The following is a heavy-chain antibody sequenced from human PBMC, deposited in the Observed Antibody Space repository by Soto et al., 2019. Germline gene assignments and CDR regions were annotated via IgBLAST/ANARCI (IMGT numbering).Heavy chain of an antibody. J-gene: IGHJ4*02. V-gene: IGHV4-34*02. CDR2: IDHSGGT. Sequence: QVHLQQWGAGLLKPSETLSLTCAVYGGSFSGYYWNWIRQSPGKGLEWIGEIDHSGGTNYNPSLKRRLSISVDMSKNQCSLKLTSVTAADTAVYYCAARGDYNYRTRAIDHWGQGTLVTVSS. CDR1: GGSFSGYY. D-gene: IGHD4-17*01. CDR3: AARGDYNYRTRAIDH.